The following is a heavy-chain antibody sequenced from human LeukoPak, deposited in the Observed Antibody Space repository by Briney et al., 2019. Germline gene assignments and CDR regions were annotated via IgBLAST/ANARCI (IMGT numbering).Heavy chain of an antibody. V-gene: IGHV4-34*01. CDR2: INHSGST. D-gene: IGHD4-23*01. CDR3: AYSTVVTRGYY. Sequence: SETLSLTCAVYGGSFSGYYWRWIRPPPGKGLEWIGEINHSGSTKYHPSLKSRVTISVDTSNTQFSLKLSSVTAADTAVYYCAYSTVVTRGYYWGQGALVTVSS. J-gene: IGHJ4*02. CDR1: GGSFSGYY.